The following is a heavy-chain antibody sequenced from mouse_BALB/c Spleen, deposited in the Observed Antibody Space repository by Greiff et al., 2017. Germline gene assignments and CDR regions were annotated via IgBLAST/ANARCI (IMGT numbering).Heavy chain of an antibody. Sequence: EVQGVESGGGLVKPGGSLKLSCAASGFAFSSYDMSWVRQTPEKRLEWVAYISSGGGSTYYPDTVKGRFTISRDNAKNTLYLQMSSLKSEDTAMYYCARARGFDYWGQGTTLTVSS. J-gene: IGHJ2*01. CDR3: ARARGFDY. D-gene: IGHD3-1*01. CDR2: ISSGGGST. CDR1: GFAFSSYD. V-gene: IGHV5-12-1*01.